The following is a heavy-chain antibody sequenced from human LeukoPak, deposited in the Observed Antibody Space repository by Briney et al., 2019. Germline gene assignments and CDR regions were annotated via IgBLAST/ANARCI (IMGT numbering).Heavy chain of an antibody. D-gene: IGHD3-10*01. J-gene: IGHJ4*02. CDR3: ARDAFFDYYGSGSLKYGYDY. CDR1: GFTFSSYS. V-gene: IGHV3-21*01. CDR2: ISSSSSYI. Sequence: PGGSLRLSCAASGFTFSSYSMNWVRQAPGKGLEWVPSISSSSSYIYYADSVKGRFTISRDNAKNSLYLQMNSLRAEDTAVYYCARDAFFDYYGSGSLKYGYDYWGQGTLVTVSS.